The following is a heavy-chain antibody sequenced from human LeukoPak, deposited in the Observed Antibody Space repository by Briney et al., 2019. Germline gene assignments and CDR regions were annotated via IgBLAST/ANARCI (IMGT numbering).Heavy chain of an antibody. D-gene: IGHD3-10*01. J-gene: IGHJ4*02. CDR3: ARSEGYYGSGSYSDY. CDR2: INTSGGST. V-gene: IGHV1-46*01. Sequence: ASEKVSCKASGYTFTSYFVHWVRQDPGQGLEWMGIINTSGGSTRYAQKFQGRVTMTRDTSTSTVYMELSRLRSEDTAVYYCARSEGYYGSGSYSDYWGQGTLVTVSS. CDR1: GYTFTSYF.